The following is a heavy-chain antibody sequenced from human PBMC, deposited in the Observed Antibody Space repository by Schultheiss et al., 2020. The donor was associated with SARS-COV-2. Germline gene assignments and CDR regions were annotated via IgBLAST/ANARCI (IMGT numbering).Heavy chain of an antibody. D-gene: IGHD3-3*01. Sequence: GGSLRLSCAASGFTFSSYEMNWVRQAPGKGLEWVSYISSSGSTIYYADSVKGRFTISRDNSKNTLYLQMNSLRAEDTAVYYCARDSVWYYDFWSGYYYYYGMDVWGQGTTVTVSS. J-gene: IGHJ6*02. CDR2: ISSSGSTI. V-gene: IGHV3-48*03. CDR3: ARDSVWYYDFWSGYYYYYGMDV. CDR1: GFTFSSYE.